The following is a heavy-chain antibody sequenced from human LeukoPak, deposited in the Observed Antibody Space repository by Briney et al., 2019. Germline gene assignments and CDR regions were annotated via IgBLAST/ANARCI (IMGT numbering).Heavy chain of an antibody. V-gene: IGHV4-34*01. J-gene: IGHJ4*02. Sequence: SETLSLTXAVYGGSFSGYYWSWIRQAPGKGLEWIGEINHSGSTNYNPSLKSRVTISVDTSKNQFSLKLSSVTAADTAVYYCARARNYDFWSGYLYYFDYWGQGTLVTVSS. CDR2: INHSGST. CDR1: GGSFSGYY. D-gene: IGHD3-3*01. CDR3: ARARNYDFWSGYLYYFDY.